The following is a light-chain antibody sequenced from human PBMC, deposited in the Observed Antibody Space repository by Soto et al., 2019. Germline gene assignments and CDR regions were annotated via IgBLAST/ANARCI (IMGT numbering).Light chain of an antibody. V-gene: IGKV1-8*01. CDR2: AAS. Sequence: AIRMTQSPSSFSASTGDRVTITCRASQGISSYLAWYQQKAGKAPKLLIYAASTLQSGVPSRFSGSGSGTDFTLTINCLQSEDLATYYCQQYYSYPWTFGQGTKVEVK. CDR3: QQYYSYPWT. CDR1: QGISSY. J-gene: IGKJ1*01.